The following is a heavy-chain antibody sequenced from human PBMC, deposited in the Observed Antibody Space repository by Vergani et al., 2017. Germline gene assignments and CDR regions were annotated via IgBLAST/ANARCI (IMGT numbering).Heavy chain of an antibody. CDR1: GGSISSYY. V-gene: IGHV4-4*07. D-gene: IGHD3-22*01. CDR2: IYTSGST. CDR3: AREGHYYDSSGYPDY. J-gene: IGHJ4*02. Sequence: QVQLQESGPGLVKPSETLSLTCTVSGGSISSYYWSWIRHPAGKGLEWSGRIYTSGSTNYNPSLQSRVTMSVDTSKNQFSLKLSSVTAADTAVYYCAREGHYYDSSGYPDYWGQGTLVTVSS.